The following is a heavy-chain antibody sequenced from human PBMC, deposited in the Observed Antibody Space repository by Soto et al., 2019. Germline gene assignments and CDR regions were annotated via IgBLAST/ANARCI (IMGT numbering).Heavy chain of an antibody. D-gene: IGHD7-27*01. CDR3: ARDSGDGTFHF. V-gene: IGHV1-3*01. CDR2: INAGYGNT. Sequence: QVHLVQSGAEVRKPGASVKVSCKASGYTFSSYAMHWVRQAPGQRLEWMGWINAGYGNTKSSQKFQDRVTISRDTSASTAYMELTSLRSEVTAVYYFARDSGDGTFHFWGQGTLVTVSS. CDR1: GYTFSSYA. J-gene: IGHJ4*02.